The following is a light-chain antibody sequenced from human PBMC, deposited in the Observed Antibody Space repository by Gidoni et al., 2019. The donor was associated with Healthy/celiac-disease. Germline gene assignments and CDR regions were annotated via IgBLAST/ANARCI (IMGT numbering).Light chain of an antibody. V-gene: IGLV1-47*01. J-gene: IGLJ3*02. CDR1: SSNLGSNY. CDR2: RNK. Sequence: QSVLTQPPSASGTPGQRVTISCSGSSSNLGSNYVSWYQQPPGTAPKLLIYRNKQRPSGVPDRFSGSKSGTSASLAISGRRSEDEADYYCAAWDDSLSGPVFGGGTKLTVL. CDR3: AAWDDSLSGPV.